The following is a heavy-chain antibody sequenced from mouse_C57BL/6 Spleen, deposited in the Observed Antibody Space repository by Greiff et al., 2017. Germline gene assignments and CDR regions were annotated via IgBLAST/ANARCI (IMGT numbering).Heavy chain of an antibody. Sequence: DVKLVESGGDLVKPGGSLKLSCAASGFTFSSYGMSWVRQTPDKRLEWVATISSGGSYTYYPDSVKGRFTISRDNAKNTLYLQMSSLKSEDTAMYYCARVDYGNGFAYWGQGTLVTVSA. CDR3: ARVDYGNGFAY. J-gene: IGHJ3*01. CDR2: ISSGGSYT. CDR1: GFTFSSYG. V-gene: IGHV5-6*02. D-gene: IGHD2-1*01.